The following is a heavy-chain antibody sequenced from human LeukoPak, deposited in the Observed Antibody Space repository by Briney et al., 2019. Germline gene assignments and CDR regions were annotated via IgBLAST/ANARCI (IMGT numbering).Heavy chain of an antibody. D-gene: IGHD3-16*01. J-gene: IGHJ3*01. Sequence: GGPLGLSCEAPGFTFSNYGMHWVGQVQGKGLVWVSRINTDGSSTSYVDSVKGRFTISRDNAKNTLYLQMNSLRAEDTAVYYCARDFLHLGGWGQGTMVTVSS. CDR1: GFTFSNYG. V-gene: IGHV3-74*01. CDR3: ARDFLHLGG. CDR2: INTDGSST.